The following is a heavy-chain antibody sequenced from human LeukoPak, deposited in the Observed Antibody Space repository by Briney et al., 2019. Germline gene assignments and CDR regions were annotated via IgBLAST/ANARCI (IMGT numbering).Heavy chain of an antibody. V-gene: IGHV4-59*01. J-gene: IGHJ4*02. D-gene: IGHD1-1*01. CDR3: ARGGAYSWNWWYFEY. CDR2: IYYTGTT. CDR1: GGSLSSYY. Sequence: PSETLSLTCSVSGGSLSSYYWSWIRQPPGKGLEWIGYIYYTGTTNYSPSLKSRVTISVDTSKNQFSLKLSSVTDADTAVYYCARGGAYSWNWWYFEYWGQGTLVTVS.